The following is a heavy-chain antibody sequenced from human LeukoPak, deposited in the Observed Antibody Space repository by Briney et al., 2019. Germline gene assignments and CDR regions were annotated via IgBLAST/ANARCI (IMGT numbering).Heavy chain of an antibody. CDR1: GFTFSSYA. Sequence: GGSLRLSCVVSGFTFSSYAMSWVRQAPGKGLEWVSGISGSGDNTYYADSVKGRFTISRDNSKNTLYLQMNSLRAEDTAVYYCANMAAAGSFDYWGQGTLVTVSS. D-gene: IGHD6-13*01. V-gene: IGHV3-23*01. CDR3: ANMAAAGSFDY. CDR2: ISGSGDNT. J-gene: IGHJ4*02.